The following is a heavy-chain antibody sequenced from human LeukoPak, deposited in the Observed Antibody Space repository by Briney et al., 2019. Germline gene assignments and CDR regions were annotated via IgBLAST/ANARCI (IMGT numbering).Heavy chain of an antibody. CDR2: ISSGGST. CDR1: GFTVSSNY. J-gene: IGHJ4*02. CDR3: ARDPSNPTAFDH. V-gene: IGHV3-66*02. D-gene: IGHD6-6*01. Sequence: GESLRLSCAASGFTVSSNYMSWVRQAPGKGLEWVSVISSGGSTYYADSVKGRFTISRDNSKNTLYLQMNSLRAEDTAVYYCARDPSNPTAFDHWGQGTLVTVSS.